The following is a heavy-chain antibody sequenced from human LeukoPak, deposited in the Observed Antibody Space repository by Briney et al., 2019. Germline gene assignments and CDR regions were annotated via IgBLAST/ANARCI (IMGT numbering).Heavy chain of an antibody. J-gene: IGHJ4*02. D-gene: IGHD5-18*01. CDR1: GGSVSNSLYY. CDR2: IYYNGDT. Sequence: PSETLSLTCTVSGGSVSNSLYYWSWIRQPPGKGLEWIGYIYYNGDTNYNPSLKSRVIISIDTSSNHFSLRLNSMTAADTAVYYCARVLRAASWRSYDYWGQGSLVTVSS. V-gene: IGHV4-61*01. CDR3: ARVLRAASWRSYDY.